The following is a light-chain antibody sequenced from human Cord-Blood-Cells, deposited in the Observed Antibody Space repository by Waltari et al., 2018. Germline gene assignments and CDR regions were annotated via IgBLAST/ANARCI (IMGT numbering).Light chain of an antibody. V-gene: IGKV1-39*01. CDR3: QQSYSTLFT. Sequence: DIQMTQSPSSLSASVGDRVTITCRARQSISSYLNWYQQKPGKAPKLLIYAASSLQSGVPSRFSGSGSGTDFTLTISSLQPEDFATYDCQQSYSTLFTFGPGTKVDIK. CDR2: AAS. J-gene: IGKJ3*01. CDR1: QSISSY.